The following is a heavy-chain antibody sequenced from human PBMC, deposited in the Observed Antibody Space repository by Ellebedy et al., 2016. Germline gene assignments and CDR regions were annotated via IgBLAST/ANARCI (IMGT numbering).Heavy chain of an antibody. CDR3: ARDTWYYDFWSGCPFDY. D-gene: IGHD3-3*01. CDR1: GFTFSSYS. V-gene: IGHV3-48*01. J-gene: IGHJ4*02. CDR2: ISSSSSTI. Sequence: GESLKISCAASGFTFSSYSMNWVRQAPGKGLEWVSYISSSSSTIYYADSVKGRFTISRDNAKNSLYLQMNSLRAEDTAVYYCARDTWYYDFWSGCPFDYWGQGTLVTVSS.